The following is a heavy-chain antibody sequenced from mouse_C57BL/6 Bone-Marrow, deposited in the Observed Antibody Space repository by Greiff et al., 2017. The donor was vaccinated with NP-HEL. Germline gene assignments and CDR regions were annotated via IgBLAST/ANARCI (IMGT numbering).Heavy chain of an antibody. V-gene: IGHV1-63*01. CDR1: GYTFTNYW. CDR2: IYPGGGYT. D-gene: IGHD1-1*01. J-gene: IGHJ1*03. Sequence: QVQLQQSGAELVRPGTSVKMSCKASGYTFTNYWIGWAKQRPGHGLEWIGDIYPGGGYTNYNEKFKGKATLTADKSSSTAYMQFSSLTSEDSAIYYCARWVYYRSSYWYFDVWGTGTTVTVSS. CDR3: ARWVYYRSSYWYFDV.